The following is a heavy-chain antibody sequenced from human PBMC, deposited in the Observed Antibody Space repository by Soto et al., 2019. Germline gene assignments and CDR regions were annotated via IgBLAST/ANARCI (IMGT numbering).Heavy chain of an antibody. CDR2: ISSSSSTI. J-gene: IGHJ4*02. CDR1: GFTFSSYS. D-gene: IGHD3-9*01. CDR3: ASTRYFAWLYFDY. V-gene: IGHV3-48*04. Sequence: GGSLRLSCAASGFTFSSYSMNWVRQAPGKGLEWVSYISSSSSTIYYADSVKGRFTISRDNAKNSLYLQMNSLSAEDTAVYYCASTRYFAWLYFDYWGQGTLVTVSS.